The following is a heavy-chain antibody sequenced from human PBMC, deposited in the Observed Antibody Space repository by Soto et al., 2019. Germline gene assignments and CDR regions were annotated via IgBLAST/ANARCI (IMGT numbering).Heavy chain of an antibody. CDR3: ARIMVSGLMFGSNFDD. Sequence: PGGSLRLSCAASGFTLGGYAMDWVRQAPGKGLEYVSGISSNGGGTYYANSVQGRFTISRDNAKNTLYLQMGSLRAEDTAVYYCARIMVSGLMFGSNFDDWGKGTLVTVDS. CDR2: ISSNGGGT. V-gene: IGHV3-64*01. D-gene: IGHD3-10*02. CDR1: GFTLGGYA. J-gene: IGHJ4*02.